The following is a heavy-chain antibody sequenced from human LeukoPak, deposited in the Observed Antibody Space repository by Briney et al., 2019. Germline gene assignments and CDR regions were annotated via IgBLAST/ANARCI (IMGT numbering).Heavy chain of an antibody. D-gene: IGHD3-3*01. CDR1: GGSISSSSYY. Sequence: KPSETLSLTCTVSGGSISSSSYYWGWIRQPPGKGLYWIGGIFYSGSTYYNPSLKSRVTISVDTSKNQFSLRLNSVTAADTAVYYCASRYTIFGVATFDYWGQGTLVTVS. CDR3: ASRYTIFGVATFDY. V-gene: IGHV4-39*01. J-gene: IGHJ4*02. CDR2: IFYSGST.